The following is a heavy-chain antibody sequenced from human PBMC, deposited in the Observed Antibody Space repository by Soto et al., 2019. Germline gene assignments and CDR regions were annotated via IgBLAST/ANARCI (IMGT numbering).Heavy chain of an antibody. CDR3: AKRSSSSTFDY. J-gene: IGHJ4*02. CDR2: ISGSGYST. Sequence: EVQLLESGGGLVQPGESLRLSCAASGFTFSSYAMSWVRQAPGKGLEWVSVISGSGYSTYYADSVTGRFTISRDNSKNTLYLQMTSLRAAATAVYYWAKRSSSSTFDYWGQGTLVTVSS. D-gene: IGHD6-6*01. CDR1: GFTFSSYA. V-gene: IGHV3-23*01.